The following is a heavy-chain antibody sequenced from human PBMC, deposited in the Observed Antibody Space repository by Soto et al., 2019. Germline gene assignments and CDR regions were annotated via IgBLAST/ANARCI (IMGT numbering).Heavy chain of an antibody. CDR2: ISGSGGST. D-gene: IGHD3-10*01. J-gene: IGHJ6*02. V-gene: IGHV3-23*01. CDR3: AEAGSMVRGAPYYYYGMDV. CDR1: GFTFSSYA. Sequence: PGGSLRLSCAASGFTFSSYAMSWVRQAPGKGLEWVSAISGSGGSTYYADSVKGRFTISRDNSKNTLYLQMNSLRAEDTAVYYCAEAGSMVRGAPYYYYGMDVWGQGTTVTVSS.